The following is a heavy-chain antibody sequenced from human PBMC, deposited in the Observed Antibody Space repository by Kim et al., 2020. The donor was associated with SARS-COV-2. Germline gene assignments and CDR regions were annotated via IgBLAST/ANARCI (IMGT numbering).Heavy chain of an antibody. Sequence: VKGRFTISRDNSKNTLYLQMNSLRAEDTALYYCAKVRIAARLPYYYGMDVWGQGTTVTVSS. CDR3: AKVRIAARLPYYYGMDV. V-gene: IGHV3-30*02. D-gene: IGHD6-6*01. J-gene: IGHJ6*02.